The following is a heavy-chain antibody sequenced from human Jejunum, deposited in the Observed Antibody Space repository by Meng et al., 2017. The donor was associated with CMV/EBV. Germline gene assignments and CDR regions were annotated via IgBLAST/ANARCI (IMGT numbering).Heavy chain of an antibody. Sequence: YNFNIYSMMWVRQTPGKGLEWVSYINNIGNTMFYADSVKGRFTLSRDNAKNSVYLQMNSLRVEDTAVYYCARGFQHDSWSAYYNDYWGQGTLVTVSS. V-gene: IGHV3-48*04. D-gene: IGHD3-3*01. CDR3: ARGFQHDSWSAYYNDY. CDR2: INNIGNTM. J-gene: IGHJ4*02. CDR1: YNFNIYS.